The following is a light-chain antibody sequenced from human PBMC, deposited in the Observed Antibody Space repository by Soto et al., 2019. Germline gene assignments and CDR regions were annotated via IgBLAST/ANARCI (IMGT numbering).Light chain of an antibody. V-gene: IGKV3-20*01. Sequence: DIVLTQSPGTLSLSPGVRATLSCRASQSIVRNSLAWYQQKPGQAPRLLIYGASTRATGFPDRFSGSGSGTDFTLSIRRLEPEDFAVYYCQQYGSSPLTFGGGTNVEIK. J-gene: IGKJ4*01. CDR2: GAS. CDR1: QSIVRNS. CDR3: QQYGSSPLT.